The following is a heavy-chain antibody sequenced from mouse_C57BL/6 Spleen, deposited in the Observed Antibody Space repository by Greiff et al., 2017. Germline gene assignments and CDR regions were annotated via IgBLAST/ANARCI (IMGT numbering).Heavy chain of an antibody. CDR1: GYTFTSYW. CDR3: ARSDYYGSSLYFDY. J-gene: IGHJ2*01. Sequence: QVQLKQPGAELVRPGSSVKLSCKASGYTFTSYWMHWVKQRPIQGLEWIGNIDPSDSETHYNQKFKDKATLTVDKSSSTAYMQLSSLTSEDSAVYYCARSDYYGSSLYFDYWGQGTTLTVSS. CDR2: IDPSDSET. D-gene: IGHD1-1*01. V-gene: IGHV1-52*01.